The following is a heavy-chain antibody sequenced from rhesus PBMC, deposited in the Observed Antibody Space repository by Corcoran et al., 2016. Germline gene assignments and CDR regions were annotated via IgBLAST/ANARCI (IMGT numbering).Heavy chain of an antibody. J-gene: IGHJ4*01. CDR3: TRGAAAGPYYFDC. D-gene: IGHD6S26*01. CDR2: LSPYQGNK. V-gene: IGHV1-1*01. CDR1: GDTFTSYY. Sequence: QVQLVQSGAEIKQPGASVKLSCQASGDTFTSYYMHWGSQAPGPGLEWIGPLSPYQGNKGYAQNFQGRGTITTDTSTSTGYMELSSRRSEDTAVYYCTRGAAAGPYYFDCWGQGVLVTVSS.